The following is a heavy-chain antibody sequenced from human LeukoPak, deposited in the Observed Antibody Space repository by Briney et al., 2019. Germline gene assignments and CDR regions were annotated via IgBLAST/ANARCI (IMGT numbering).Heavy chain of an antibody. Sequence: GRSLRLSCAASGFTFSSYDMHWVRQAPGKGLEWVAVISYDGSTIYYADSVKGRFTISRDNSKNTLYLQMNSLEAEDTAVYYCVKAKSYSSGSSGYWGQGTPVTVSS. CDR3: VKAKSYSSGSSGY. V-gene: IGHV3-30*18. J-gene: IGHJ4*02. CDR2: ISYDGSTI. CDR1: GFTFSSYD. D-gene: IGHD5-18*01.